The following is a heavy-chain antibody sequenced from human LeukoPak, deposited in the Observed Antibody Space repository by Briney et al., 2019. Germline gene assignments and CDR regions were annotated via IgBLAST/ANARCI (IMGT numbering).Heavy chain of an antibody. D-gene: IGHD2-8*01. Sequence: GGSLRLSCAASGFTFSSYWMSWVRQAPGKGLEWVANIKQDGSEKYYVDSVKGRFTISRDNAKNSLYLQMNSLRAEDTAVYYCARRYCSNGLCYPFDYWGQGTLVTVSS. CDR1: GFTFSSYW. V-gene: IGHV3-7*01. J-gene: IGHJ4*02. CDR3: ARRYCSNGLCYPFDY. CDR2: IKQDGSEK.